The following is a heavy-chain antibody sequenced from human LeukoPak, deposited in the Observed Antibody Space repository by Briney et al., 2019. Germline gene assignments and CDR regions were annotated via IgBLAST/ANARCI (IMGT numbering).Heavy chain of an antibody. CDR2: INPRGGST. J-gene: IGHJ3*02. CDR1: GYTFTSYY. CDR3: ARVKSYYYDTSDKDAFDI. D-gene: IGHD3-22*01. Sequence: ASVKVSCKASGYTFTSYYMHWVRQAPGQGLECMGIINPRGGSTSYTQKFQGRVTMNRDTCTSTVYMELRSLRSEDTAVYYCARVKSYYYDTSDKDAFDIWGQGTMVTVSS. V-gene: IGHV1-46*01.